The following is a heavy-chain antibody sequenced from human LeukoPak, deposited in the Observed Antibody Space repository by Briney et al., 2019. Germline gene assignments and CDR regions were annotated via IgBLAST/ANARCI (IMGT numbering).Heavy chain of an antibody. CDR3: ARLRETYSSELPATPAFDY. Sequence: SQTLSLTCTVSGGSISSGGYYWSWIRQHPGKGLEWIGYIYYSGSTYYNPSLKNRVTISVDTSKNQFSLKLSSVTAADTAVYYCARLRETYSSELPATPAFDYWGQGTLVTVSS. CDR2: IYYSGST. CDR1: GGSISSGGYY. J-gene: IGHJ4*02. V-gene: IGHV4-31*03. D-gene: IGHD6-25*01.